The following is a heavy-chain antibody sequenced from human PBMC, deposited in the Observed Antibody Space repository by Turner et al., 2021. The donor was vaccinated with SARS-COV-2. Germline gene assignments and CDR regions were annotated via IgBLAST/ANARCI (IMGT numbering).Heavy chain of an antibody. J-gene: IGHJ4*02. CDR1: GFTFSSYS. CDR3: ARDLGSIAVAN. CDR2: IRCSSSTI. D-gene: IGHD6-19*01. V-gene: IGHV3-48*01. Sequence: EVQLVESGGGLVHPGGSLRLSCAASGFTFSSYSMNWVRQAPGKGLDWVSYIRCSSSTIYYADSVKGRFTISRDNAKNALYMQMNSLRAEDTAVYYCARDLGSIAVANWGQGTLVTVSS.